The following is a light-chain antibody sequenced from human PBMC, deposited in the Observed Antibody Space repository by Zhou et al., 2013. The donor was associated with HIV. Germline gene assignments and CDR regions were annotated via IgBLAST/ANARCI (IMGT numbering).Light chain of an antibody. CDR2: TAS. V-gene: IGKV1-9*01. CDR3: QQVNSYPLT. CDR1: QGINSN. Sequence: DIQLTQSPSFLSASVGDRVTITCRASQGINSNLAWYQQKPGKAPKLLIYTASTLQSGVPSRFSGSGSGTEFTLTINNLQPEDFATHYCQQVNSYPLTFGQGTRLDI. J-gene: IGKJ5*01.